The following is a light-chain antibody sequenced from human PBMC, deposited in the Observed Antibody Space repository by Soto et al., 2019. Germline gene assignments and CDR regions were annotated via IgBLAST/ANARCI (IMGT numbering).Light chain of an antibody. Sequence: IQLTQSPSSLSASVGDRVTITCRASQGVRSYLAWFQQRPGKAPKLLIFGASTLQNGVPARFSGGGFGTEFTLTITSLQPEDFATYYCHQVYTYPRTFVQGTKVEIK. CDR2: GAS. CDR1: QGVRSY. V-gene: IGKV1-9*01. J-gene: IGKJ1*01. CDR3: HQVYTYPRT.